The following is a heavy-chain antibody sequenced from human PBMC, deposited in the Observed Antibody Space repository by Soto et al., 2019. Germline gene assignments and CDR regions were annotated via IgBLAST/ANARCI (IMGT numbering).Heavy chain of an antibody. D-gene: IGHD2-15*01. V-gene: IGHV1-58*02. Sequence: ASVKVSCKASGFTFTSSAMQWVRQARGQRLEWIGWIVVGSGNTNYAQKFQERVTITRDMSTSTAYMELSSLRSEDTAVYYCAAGIGVYCSGGSCPHDAFDIWGQGTMVTVSS. J-gene: IGHJ3*02. CDR3: AAGIGVYCSGGSCPHDAFDI. CDR1: GFTFTSSA. CDR2: IVVGSGNT.